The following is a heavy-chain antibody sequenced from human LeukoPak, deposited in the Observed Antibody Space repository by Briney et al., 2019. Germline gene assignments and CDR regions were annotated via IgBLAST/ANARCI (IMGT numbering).Heavy chain of an antibody. CDR3: AREGSSSWYGYFDY. CDR2: IYSGGST. Sequence: GGSLRLSCAASGFTVSSNYMSWVRQAPGKGLEWVSVIYSGGSTYYADSVKGRFTIARDNSKNTLDLQMNSLRAEDTAVYYCAREGSSSWYGYFDYWGQGTLVTVSS. J-gene: IGHJ4*02. CDR1: GFTVSSNY. D-gene: IGHD6-13*01. V-gene: IGHV3-66*01.